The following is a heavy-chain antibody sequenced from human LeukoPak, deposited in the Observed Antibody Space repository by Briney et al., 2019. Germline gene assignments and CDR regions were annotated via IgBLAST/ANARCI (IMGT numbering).Heavy chain of an antibody. CDR1: GGSVSGGSYY. V-gene: IGHV4-61*01. D-gene: IGHD6-19*01. CDR2: VYYTGRT. CDR3: ARAVDSGWYVFDY. J-gene: IGHJ4*02. Sequence: PSETLSLTCTVSGGSVSGGSYYWSWIRQPPGKGLEWIGCVYYTGRTNYNPSLKSRVTISVDTSKNQFSLKLSSVTAADTAVYYCARAVDSGWYVFDYWGQGTLVTVSS.